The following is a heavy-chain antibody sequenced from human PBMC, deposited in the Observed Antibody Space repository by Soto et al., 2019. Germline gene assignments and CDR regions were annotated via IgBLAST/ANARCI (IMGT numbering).Heavy chain of an antibody. V-gene: IGHV4-39*01. D-gene: IGHD6-19*01. CDR3: ARHKGIAVAGYFDY. CDR2: IYYSGST. Sequence: PSETLSLTCTVSGGSISSYYWGWIRQPPGKGLEWICSIYYSGSTFYNPSLKSRVTISVDTSKNQFSLKLSSVTAADTAVYYCARHKGIAVAGYFDYWGQGTLVTVSS. J-gene: IGHJ4*02. CDR1: GGSISSYY.